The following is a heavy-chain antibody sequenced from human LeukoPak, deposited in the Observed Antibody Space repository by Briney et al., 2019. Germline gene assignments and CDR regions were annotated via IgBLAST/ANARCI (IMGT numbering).Heavy chain of an antibody. V-gene: IGHV3-7*01. CDR1: GFTFSSYA. Sequence: GGSLRLSCAASGFTFSSYAMHWVRQAPGKGLEWVANIKQDGSEKYYVDSVKGRFTISRDNAKNSLYLQMNSLRTEDTAVYYCARDRCSGGSCSDWFDPWGQGTLVTVSS. J-gene: IGHJ5*02. D-gene: IGHD2-15*01. CDR2: IKQDGSEK. CDR3: ARDRCSGGSCSDWFDP.